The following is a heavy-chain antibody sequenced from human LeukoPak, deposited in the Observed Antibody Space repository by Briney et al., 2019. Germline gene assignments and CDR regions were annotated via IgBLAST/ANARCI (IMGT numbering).Heavy chain of an antibody. CDR3: AKDHHDYVWGSYRPDY. CDR1: GFTFSSYA. D-gene: IGHD3-16*02. V-gene: IGHV3-23*01. Sequence: PGGSLRLSCAASGFTFSSYAMSWVRQAPGKGLEWVSAISGSGGSTYYADSVKGRFTISRDNSKNTLYLQMNSLRAEDTAVYYCAKDHHDYVWGSYRPDYWGQGTLVTVSP. CDR2: ISGSGGST. J-gene: IGHJ4*02.